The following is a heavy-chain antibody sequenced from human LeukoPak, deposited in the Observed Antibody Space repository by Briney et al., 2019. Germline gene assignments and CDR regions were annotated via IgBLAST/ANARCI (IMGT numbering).Heavy chain of an antibody. D-gene: IGHD6-19*01. V-gene: IGHV3-43*02. CDR3: AYSSHDY. J-gene: IGHJ4*02. Sequence: GGSLRLSCAASGFTFDDYAMHWVRQAPGKGLEWVSLISGDGGSTYYADSVKGRFTISRDNSKNPLYLQMNSLRTEDTALYYCAYSSHDYWGQGTLVTVSS. CDR1: GFTFDDYA. CDR2: ISGDGGST.